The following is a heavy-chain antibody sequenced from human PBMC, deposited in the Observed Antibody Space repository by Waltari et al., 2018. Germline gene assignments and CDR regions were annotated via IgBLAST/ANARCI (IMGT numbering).Heavy chain of an antibody. V-gene: IGHV1-8*02. CDR1: GYTFINYE. CDR3: ARGRDVFANFDYNWFDP. CDR2: VNPDSGAT. D-gene: IGHD3-3*01. J-gene: IGHJ5*02. Sequence: QVQLVQSGAEVLKPGASVKVSCQASGYTFINYEINWVRQAAGQGFEWMGLVNPDSGATAYAQKFQGRITMTWDTSISTAYMELSNLRSNDTAVLYCARGRDVFANFDYNWFDPWGQGTLVTVSS.